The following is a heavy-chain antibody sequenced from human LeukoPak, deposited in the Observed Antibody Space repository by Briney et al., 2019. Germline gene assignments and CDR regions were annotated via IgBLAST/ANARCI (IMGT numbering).Heavy chain of an antibody. CDR1: GYSFSNYW. V-gene: IGHV5-51*01. D-gene: IGHD3-10*01. Sequence: GESLKISCQGSGYSFSNYWIGWVRQMPGKGLEWMGIIYPGDSDTRYSPSFQGQVTISADKSISTAYLQWSSLKASDTAMYYCAIRPYYYGSGFDYWGQGTLVTVSS. CDR2: IYPGDSDT. J-gene: IGHJ4*02. CDR3: AIRPYYYGSGFDY.